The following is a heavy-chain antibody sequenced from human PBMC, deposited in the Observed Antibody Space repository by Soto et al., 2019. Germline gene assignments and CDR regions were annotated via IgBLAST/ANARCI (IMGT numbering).Heavy chain of an antibody. CDR2: IKSKPDGGTT. CDR1: GFTFSNAW. J-gene: IGHJ4*02. V-gene: IGHV3-15*01. D-gene: IGHD3-16*01. CDR3: ATGGYFLDY. Sequence: DVQLVESGGGLVKSGGSLRLSCAASGFTFSNAWMNWVRQAPGTGLEWVARIKSKPDGGTTDYAAPVKGRFTISRDDSKNTVSLQMNSLKTEDTAVYYCATGGYFLDYWGQGTLVTVSS.